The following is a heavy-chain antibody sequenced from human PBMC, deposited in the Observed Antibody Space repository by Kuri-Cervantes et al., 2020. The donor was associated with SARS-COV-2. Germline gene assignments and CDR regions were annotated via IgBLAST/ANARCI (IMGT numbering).Heavy chain of an antibody. J-gene: IGHJ6*02. D-gene: IGHD1-20*01. CDR1: GGSISSSSYY. V-gene: IGHV4-39*07. CDR2: IYYSGST. CDR3: ARGPLLNWNDRSGEGYYYYGMDV. Sequence: SETLSLTCTVSGGSISSSSYYWGWIRQPLGKGLEWIGSIYYSGSTYYNPSLESRVTISVDTSKNQFSLKLSSVTAADTAVYYCARGPLLNWNDRSGEGYYYYGMDVWGQGTTVTVSS.